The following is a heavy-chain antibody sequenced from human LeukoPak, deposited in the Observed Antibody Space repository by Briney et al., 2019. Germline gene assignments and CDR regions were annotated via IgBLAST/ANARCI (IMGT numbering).Heavy chain of an antibody. V-gene: IGHV3-21*01. CDR1: GFTFSSYS. D-gene: IGHD1-26*01. Sequence: GGSLRLSCAASGFTFSSYSMNWVRQAPGKGLEWVSSISSSSSYIYYADSVKGRFTISRDNAKNSLYLQMNSLRAEDTAVYYCAKDRGILVGATGDWFDPWGQGTLVTVSS. CDR3: AKDRGILVGATGDWFDP. CDR2: ISSSSSYI. J-gene: IGHJ5*02.